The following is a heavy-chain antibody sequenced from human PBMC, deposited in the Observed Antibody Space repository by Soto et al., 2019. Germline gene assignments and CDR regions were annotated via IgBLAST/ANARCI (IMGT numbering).Heavy chain of an antibody. CDR3: GGGGHPDYLMYYYYYMDV. CDR2: MNPNSGNT. Sequence: GASVKVSCKASGYTFTSYDINWVRQATGQGLEWMGWMNPNSGNTGYAQKFQGRVTMTRNTSISTAYMELSSLRSEDTAVYYCGGGGHPDYLMYYYYYMDVWGKGTTVTVSS. D-gene: IGHD4-17*01. CDR1: GYTFTSYD. J-gene: IGHJ6*03. V-gene: IGHV1-8*01.